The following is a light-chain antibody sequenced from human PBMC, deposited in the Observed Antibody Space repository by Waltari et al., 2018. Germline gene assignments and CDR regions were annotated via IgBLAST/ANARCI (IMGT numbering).Light chain of an antibody. J-gene: IGKJ5*01. Sequence: VLTQSPATLSLSPGERATLSCRARQSVSSSLAWYQQKPGQAPRLLIYDASNRATGIPARFSGSGSGTDFTLTISSLEPEDFAVYYCHQRSNWPITFGQGTRLEIK. CDR1: QSVSSS. CDR3: HQRSNWPIT. V-gene: IGKV3-11*01. CDR2: DAS.